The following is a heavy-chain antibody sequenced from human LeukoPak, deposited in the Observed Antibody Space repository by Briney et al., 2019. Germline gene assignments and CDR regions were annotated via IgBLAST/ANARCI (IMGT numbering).Heavy chain of an antibody. V-gene: IGHV3-15*01. J-gene: IGHJ4*02. D-gene: IGHD5-12*01. CDR2: IKSKTDGGTT. Sequence: SGGSLRLSCAASGFTFSNAWMSWVRQAPGKGLEWVGGIKSKTDGGTTDYAAPVKGRFTISRDDSKNTLYLQMNSLKTEDTAVYYCTTVYSGYDDYWGQGTLVTVSS. CDR1: GFTFSNAW. CDR3: TTVYSGYDDY.